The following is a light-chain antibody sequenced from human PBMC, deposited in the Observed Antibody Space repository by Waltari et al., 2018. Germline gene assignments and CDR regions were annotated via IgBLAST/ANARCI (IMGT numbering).Light chain of an antibody. CDR1: NIDCKS. Sequence: SYVLTQAPSVSVSSGQTARLTCGGNNIDCKSVHWYQQKPDQAPILVCCDDSDRPSGIPERFSGSNSGNTATLTIGRVEAGDEADYYCQVWESSRDQGFFGGGTKLTVL. CDR2: DDS. V-gene: IGLV3-21*02. CDR3: QVWESSRDQGF. J-gene: IGLJ2*01.